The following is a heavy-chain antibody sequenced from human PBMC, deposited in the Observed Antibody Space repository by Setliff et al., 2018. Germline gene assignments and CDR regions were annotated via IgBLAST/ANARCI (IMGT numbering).Heavy chain of an antibody. D-gene: IGHD2-8*01. V-gene: IGHV3-15*01. CDR2: IKSYGSGGTI. CDR1: GFTFDDYD. J-gene: IGHJ3*01. CDR3: VHNADFIGTFNT. Sequence: PGGSLRLSCVASGFTFDDYDMAWVRQAPGKGLEWAGRIKSYGSGGTIDYAAPVEGRFTISRDDSKNTVYLQMSSLKIEDTAVYYCVHNADFIGTFNTWGQGTMVTVSS.